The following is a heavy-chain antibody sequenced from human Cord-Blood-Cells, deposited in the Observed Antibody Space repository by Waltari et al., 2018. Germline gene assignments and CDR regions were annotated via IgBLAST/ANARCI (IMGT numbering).Heavy chain of an antibody. Sequence: QVQLVQSGAEVKKPGASVKVSCEASGYTFTVYYMTWVCAATGQGFEWMGWINPNSGGKNYAQKFQGWVTMTRDTSISTAYMELSRLRSDDTAVYYCARVGSSSWYAFDIWGQGTMVTVSS. CDR3: ARVGSSSWYAFDI. CDR2: INPNSGGK. D-gene: IGHD6-13*01. CDR1: GYTFTVYY. J-gene: IGHJ3*02. V-gene: IGHV1-2*04.